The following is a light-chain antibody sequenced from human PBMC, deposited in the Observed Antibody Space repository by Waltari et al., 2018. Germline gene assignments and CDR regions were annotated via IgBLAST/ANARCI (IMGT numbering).Light chain of an antibody. CDR3: QHHGSSPP. CDR1: PSLSSNY. J-gene: IGKJ4*01. Sequence: EIVLTQSPGPLSLSPGESATLSCRASPSLSSNYVAWYQQKPGQPPRLLISAASRRATGIPDRFSGSGSGTDFTLTIRRLEPGDFAVYYCQHHGSSPPFGGGTKVEI. CDR2: AAS. V-gene: IGKV3-20*01.